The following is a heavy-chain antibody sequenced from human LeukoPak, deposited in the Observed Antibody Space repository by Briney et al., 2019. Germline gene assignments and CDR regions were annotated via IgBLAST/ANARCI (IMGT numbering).Heavy chain of an antibody. D-gene: IGHD2-2*01. CDR3: ARVGPAAPYYYYYMDV. CDR1: GGSISSSSYY. CDR2: IYYSGST. V-gene: IGHV4-39*07. Sequence: SETLTLTCTVSGGSISSSSYYWGWIRQPPGKGLEWIGSIYYSGSTYYNPSLKSRVTMSVDTSKNQFSLKLSSVTAADTAVYYCARVGPAAPYYYYYMDVWGKGTTVTVSS. J-gene: IGHJ6*03.